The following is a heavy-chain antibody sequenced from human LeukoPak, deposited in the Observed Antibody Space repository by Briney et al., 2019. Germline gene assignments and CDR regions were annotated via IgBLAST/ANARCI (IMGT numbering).Heavy chain of an antibody. V-gene: IGHV4-59*01. J-gene: IGHJ4*02. CDR1: GGSISSYY. CDR3: ASSLIRDGYNVDY. D-gene: IGHD5-24*01. Sequence: SETLSLTCTVSGGSISSYYWSWIRQPPGKGLEWIGYIYSGGSTNYDPSLKSRVTISVDTSKNQFSLKLSSVTAADTAVYYCASSLIRDGYNVDYWGQGTLVTVSS. CDR2: IYSGGST.